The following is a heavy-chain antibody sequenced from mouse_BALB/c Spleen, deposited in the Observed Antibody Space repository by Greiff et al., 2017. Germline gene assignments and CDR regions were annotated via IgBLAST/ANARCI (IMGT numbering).Heavy chain of an antibody. Sequence: VQLQQPGAELVKPGASVKLSCKASGYTFTSYWMHWVKQRPGQGLEWIGEIDPSDSYTNYNQKFKGKATLTVDKSSSTAYMQLSSLTSEDSAVYYCAKYYGNYPYWYFDVWGAGTTVTVSS. V-gene: IGHV1-69*02. J-gene: IGHJ1*01. CDR3: AKYYGNYPYWYFDV. D-gene: IGHD2-1*01. CDR2: IDPSDSYT. CDR1: GYTFTSYW.